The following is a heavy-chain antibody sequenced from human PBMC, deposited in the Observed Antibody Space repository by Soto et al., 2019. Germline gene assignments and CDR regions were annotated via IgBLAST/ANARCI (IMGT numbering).Heavy chain of an antibody. J-gene: IGHJ6*02. V-gene: IGHV3-21*01. CDR3: TRVLSGYARTSQRGSDV. CDR1: GFFFSSYT. D-gene: IGHD3-22*01. Sequence: EVQLVESGGGLVKPGGSLRLSCAASGFFFSSYTMNWVRQAPGKGLEWISSINSLSTSKYYADSLMVRCTIYRDKDTTAVFLQTASQRAKHTAIYYCTRVLSGYARTSQRGSDVWGQGTTVTVSS. CDR2: INSLSTSK.